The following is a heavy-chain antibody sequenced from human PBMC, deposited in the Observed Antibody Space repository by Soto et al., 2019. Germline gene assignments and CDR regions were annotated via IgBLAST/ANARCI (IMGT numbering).Heavy chain of an antibody. CDR3: ARDHYYGDYGGFDY. D-gene: IGHD4-17*01. CDR2: IGDDGSNK. J-gene: IGHJ4*02. CDR1: GFTFSSYG. V-gene: IGHV3-33*01. Sequence: QVQLVESGGGVVQPGRSLRLSCAASGFTFSSYGMHWVRQAPGKGLEWVAVIGDDGSNKYYADSVKGRFTISRDNSKNTLYLQMNSLRAEDTAVYYCARDHYYGDYGGFDYWGQGTLVTVSS.